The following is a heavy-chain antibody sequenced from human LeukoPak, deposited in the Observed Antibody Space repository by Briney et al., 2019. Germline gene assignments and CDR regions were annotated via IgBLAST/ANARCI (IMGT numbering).Heavy chain of an antibody. Sequence: TSQTLSLTCTVSGGSISSGSYYWSWIRQPAGKGLEWIGRIYTSGSTNYNPSLKSRVTISVDTSKNQFSLKLSSVTAADTAVYYCARDQYYDSSGLGIWGQGTMVTVSS. CDR1: GGSISSGSYY. D-gene: IGHD3-22*01. V-gene: IGHV4-61*02. CDR2: IYTSGST. J-gene: IGHJ3*02. CDR3: ARDQYYDSSGLGI.